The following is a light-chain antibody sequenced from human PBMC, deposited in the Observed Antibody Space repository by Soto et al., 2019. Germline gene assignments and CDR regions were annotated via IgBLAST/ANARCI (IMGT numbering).Light chain of an antibody. V-gene: IGKV1-5*03. Sequence: DIQMTQSPSTLSASVGDRVTITCRASQSISNWLAWYQQKPGKAPKLLIYKASSLESGVQSRFSGSGSGTVYTLTISCLQPDDFAIYYFQQYKSFPTFGEGTKVELK. J-gene: IGKJ1*01. CDR2: KAS. CDR3: QQYKSFPT. CDR1: QSISNW.